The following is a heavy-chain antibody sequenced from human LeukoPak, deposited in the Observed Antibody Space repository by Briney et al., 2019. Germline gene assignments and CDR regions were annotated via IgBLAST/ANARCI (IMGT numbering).Heavy chain of an antibody. J-gene: IGHJ4*02. Sequence: GGSLRLSWAASGFTFSSYAMHWVRQAPGKGLEWVAVISYDGSNKYYADSVKGRFTISRDNSKNTLYLQMNSLRAEDTAVYYCAREGHYYVDFDYWGQGTLVTVSS. CDR3: AREGHYYVDFDY. CDR1: GFTFSSYA. D-gene: IGHD3-10*02. CDR2: ISYDGSNK. V-gene: IGHV3-30-3*01.